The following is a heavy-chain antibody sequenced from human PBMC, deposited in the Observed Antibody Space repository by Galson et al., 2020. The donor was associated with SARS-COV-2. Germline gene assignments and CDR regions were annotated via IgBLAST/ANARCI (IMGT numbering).Heavy chain of an antibody. CDR3: TRAGSGNSYHFDY. V-gene: IGHV3-30-3*01. Sequence: LRLSCAASGFTFSNYAIHWVRQGPGKGLEWMAVMSYDGSNKYYADSVKGRFTISRDTSKDTLYLQMISLRVEDTAVYYCTRAGSGNSYHFDYWGQGTLVTVSS. CDR1: GFTFSNYA. D-gene: IGHD3-10*01. CDR2: MSYDGSNK. J-gene: IGHJ4*02.